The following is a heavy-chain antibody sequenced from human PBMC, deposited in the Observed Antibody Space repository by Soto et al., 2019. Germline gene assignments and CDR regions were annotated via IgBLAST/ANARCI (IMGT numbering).Heavy chain of an antibody. CDR3: ARDSVLRFLEWSHYYYYGMDV. Sequence: GASVKVSCKASGGTFSSYAISWVRQAPGQGLEWMGGIIPIFGTANYAQKFQGRVTMTRNTSISTAYMELSSLRSEDTAVYYCARDSVLRFLEWSHYYYYGMDVWGQGTTVTVSS. J-gene: IGHJ6*02. CDR2: IIPIFGTA. CDR1: GGTFSSYA. V-gene: IGHV1-69*05. D-gene: IGHD3-3*01.